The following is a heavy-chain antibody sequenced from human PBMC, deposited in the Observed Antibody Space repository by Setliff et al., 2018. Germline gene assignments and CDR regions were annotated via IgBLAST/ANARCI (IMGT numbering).Heavy chain of an antibody. CDR3: AKWERGTTSDYFDY. V-gene: IGHV3-23*03. Sequence: TFSTYEMNWVRQAPGKGLEWVSVIYSGGRTTYYADSVEGRFTISRDSSKNTLYLQMNSLRVEDTAVYYCAKWERGTTSDYFDYWGQGALVTVSS. D-gene: IGHD1-26*01. CDR1: TFSTYE. CDR2: IYSGGRTT. J-gene: IGHJ4*02.